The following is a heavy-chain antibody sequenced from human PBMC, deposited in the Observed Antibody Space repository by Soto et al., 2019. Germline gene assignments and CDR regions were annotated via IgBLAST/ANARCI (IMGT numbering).Heavy chain of an antibody. V-gene: IGHV1-3*01. D-gene: IGHD1-26*01. CDR1: VYTFTSYA. J-gene: IGHJ2*01. Sequence: ASVKVSCKASVYTFTSYAMHWVRQAPGQRLEWMGWINAGNGNTKYSQKFQGRVTITRDTSASTAYMELSSLRSEDTAVYYCARGGSLYWYFDLWGRGTLVTGLL. CDR2: INAGNGNT. CDR3: ARGGSLYWYFDL.